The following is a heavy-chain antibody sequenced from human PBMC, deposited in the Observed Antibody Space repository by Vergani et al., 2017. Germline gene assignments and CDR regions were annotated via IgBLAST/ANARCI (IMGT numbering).Heavy chain of an antibody. CDR3: ARSTDYPDDYVSSDYFRRTLDV. D-gene: IGHD4/OR15-4a*01. CDR2: MNPNSGTT. CDR1: GYTFTGYY. V-gene: IGHV1-8*02. Sequence: QVQLVQSGAEVKKPGASVKVSCKASGYTFTGYYIHWVRQAPGRGLEWMGWMNPNSGTTGYAQKFQGRVTMTRNTSINTAYMELSRLSFEDAAVYYCARSTDYPDDYVSSDYFRRTLDVWGKGTTVTVS. J-gene: IGHJ6*03.